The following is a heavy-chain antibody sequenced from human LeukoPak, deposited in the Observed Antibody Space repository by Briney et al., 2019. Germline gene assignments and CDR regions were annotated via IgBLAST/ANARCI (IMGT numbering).Heavy chain of an antibody. CDR2: IIPILGIA. V-gene: IGHV1-69*04. CDR1: GYTFTSYA. D-gene: IGHD4-17*01. Sequence: ASVKVSCKASGYTFTSYAISWVRQAPGQGLEWMGRIIPILGIANYAQKFQGRVTITADKSTSTAYMELSSLRSEDTAVYYCARETLMTTVTTGSRYYFDYWGQGTLVTVSS. CDR3: ARETLMTTVTTGSRYYFDY. J-gene: IGHJ4*02.